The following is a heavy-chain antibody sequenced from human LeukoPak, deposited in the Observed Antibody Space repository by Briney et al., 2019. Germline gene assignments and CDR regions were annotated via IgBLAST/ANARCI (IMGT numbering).Heavy chain of an antibody. V-gene: IGHV3-53*01. CDR3: ARGRRWDLLVSLIDASDI. CDR2: IFSGGST. CDR1: GFSVSSNF. Sequence: GGSLRLSCAASGFSVSSNFMTWVRQAPGKGLELLSVIFSGGSTYYADSVKGRFTISRDNSKNTLYLQMSSLRAEDTAVYFCARGRRWDLLVSLIDASDIWGQGTMVTVSS. D-gene: IGHD4-23*01. J-gene: IGHJ3*02.